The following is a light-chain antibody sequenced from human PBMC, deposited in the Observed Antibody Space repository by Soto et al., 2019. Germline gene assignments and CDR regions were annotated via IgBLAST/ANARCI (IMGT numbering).Light chain of an antibody. CDR2: KAS. J-gene: IGKJ4*01. CDR3: QQYDNLPLT. CDR1: QTISSW. V-gene: IGKV1-5*03. Sequence: DIQMTQSPSTLSASVGDRVTITCRASQTISSWLAWYQQKPGKAPKVVSYKASSLESGVPSRFRGSGSGTEFTLTITSLQPDDFATYYCQQYDNLPLTFGGGTKVDIK.